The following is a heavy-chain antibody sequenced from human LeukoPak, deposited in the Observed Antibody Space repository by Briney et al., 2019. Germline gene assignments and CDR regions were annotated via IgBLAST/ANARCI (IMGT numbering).Heavy chain of an antibody. Sequence: GGSLRLSCAASGFTFSSYSMNWVRQAPGKGLEWVSYISSSSSTIYYADSVRGRFTISRDDPHNTLYLQMNSLRAEDTAVYFCARGGVDYYGSGTYYLMYYFDYWGQGALVTVSS. D-gene: IGHD3-10*01. CDR1: GFTFSSYS. CDR2: ISSSSSTI. V-gene: IGHV3-48*01. J-gene: IGHJ4*02. CDR3: ARGGVDYYGSGTYYLMYYFDY.